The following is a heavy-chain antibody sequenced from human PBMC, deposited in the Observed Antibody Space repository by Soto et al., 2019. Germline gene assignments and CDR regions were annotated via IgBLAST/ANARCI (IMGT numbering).Heavy chain of an antibody. CDR2: VSGGSGVT. D-gene: IGHD1-1*01. CDR3: AKWNGYGDF. CDR1: GFTFGDSY. J-gene: IGHJ4*02. Sequence: VGSLRLSCAGSGFTFGDSYMSWIRQAPGKGLEWVCGVSGGSGVTHYADSVKGRFTITGDDSKNTVYLQMHSLRVEDTAVYYCAKWNGYGDFWGQGTLVTVSS. V-gene: IGHV3-23*01.